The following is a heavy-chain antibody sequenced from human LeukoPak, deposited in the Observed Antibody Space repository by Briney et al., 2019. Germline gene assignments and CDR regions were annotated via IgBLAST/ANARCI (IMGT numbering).Heavy chain of an antibody. CDR1: GFTFSSYD. D-gene: IGHD3-22*01. J-gene: IGHJ3*02. Sequence: PGRSLRLSCAASGFTFSSYDMHWVRQATGKGLEWVSAIGTAGDTYYPGSVKGRFTISRENAKNSLYLQMNSLRAGDTAVYYCARGKTYYYDSSGPDAFDIWGQGTMVTVSS. CDR2: IGTAGDT. CDR3: ARGKTYYYDSSGPDAFDI. V-gene: IGHV3-13*01.